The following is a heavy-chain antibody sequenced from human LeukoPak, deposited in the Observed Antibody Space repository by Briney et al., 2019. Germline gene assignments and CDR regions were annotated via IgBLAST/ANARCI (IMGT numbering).Heavy chain of an antibody. CDR3: ARVGAPVPCSTTGPPRFTP. CDR2: INPPSGDT. D-gene: IGHD2-2*01. J-gene: IGHJ1*01. CDR1: GYTFTGYY. V-gene: IGHV1-2*02. Sequence: ASVKVSCKASGYTFTGYYMHWVRQAPGQGLEWMGWINPPSGDTNYAQKFQGRVTMTGDTSISTAYMELSRLRSDDTAIFFCARVGAPVPCSTTGPPRFTPGGQGTLVIVPS.